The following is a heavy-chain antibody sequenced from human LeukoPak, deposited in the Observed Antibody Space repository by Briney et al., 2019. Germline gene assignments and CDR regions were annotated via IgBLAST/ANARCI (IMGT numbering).Heavy chain of an antibody. CDR3: ARDIALNYYDSSGTPGY. CDR2: ISAYNGNT. CDR1: GYTFTSYG. V-gene: IGHV1-18*01. D-gene: IGHD3-22*01. Sequence: ASVKVSCKASGYTFTSYGISWVRQAPGQGLEWMGWISAYNGNTNYAQKLRGRVTMTTDTSTSTAYMELRSLRSDDTAVYYCARDIALNYYDSSGTPGYWGQGTLVTVSS. J-gene: IGHJ4*02.